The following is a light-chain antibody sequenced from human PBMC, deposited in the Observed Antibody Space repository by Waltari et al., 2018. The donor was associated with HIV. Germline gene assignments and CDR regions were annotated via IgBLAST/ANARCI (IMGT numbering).Light chain of an antibody. V-gene: IGLV2-14*01. Sequence: QSALTQPASVSGSPGQSITISCTGTSSDIGGSNSVSWYQHHPGKAPKLMIYEVSNRPSGVSNRFSGSKSGNTASLTISGLQAEDEADYYCSSYTSSNTLVFGTGTKVTVL. CDR1: SSDIGGSNS. J-gene: IGLJ1*01. CDR2: EVS. CDR3: SSYTSSNTLV.